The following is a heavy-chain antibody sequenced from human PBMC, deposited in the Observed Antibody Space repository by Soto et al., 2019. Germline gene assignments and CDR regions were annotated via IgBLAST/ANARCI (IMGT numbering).Heavy chain of an antibody. Sequence: ASVKVSCKASGYTFTSYGISWVRQAPGQGLEWMGWISAYNGNTNYAQKLQGRVTVTTDTSTSTAYMELRSLRSDDTAVYYCAREAAAAGTFDYWGQGTLVTVSS. D-gene: IGHD6-13*01. J-gene: IGHJ4*02. CDR3: AREAAAAGTFDY. V-gene: IGHV1-18*01. CDR1: GYTFTSYG. CDR2: ISAYNGNT.